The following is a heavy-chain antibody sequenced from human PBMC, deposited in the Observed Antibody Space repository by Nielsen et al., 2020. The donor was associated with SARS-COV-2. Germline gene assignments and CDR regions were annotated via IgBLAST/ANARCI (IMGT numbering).Heavy chain of an antibody. V-gene: IGHV3-13*04. CDR2: IGTAGDT. CDR3: ARDLGYCSSTSCYGYGMDV. D-gene: IGHD2-2*01. Sequence: GGSLRLSCAASGFTFSSYDMHWVRQATGKGLEWVSAIGTAGDTYYPGSVKGRFTISRENAKNSLYLQMNSLRAEDTAVYYCARDLGYCSSTSCYGYGMDVWGQGTTVTVSS. CDR1: GFTFSSYD. J-gene: IGHJ6*02.